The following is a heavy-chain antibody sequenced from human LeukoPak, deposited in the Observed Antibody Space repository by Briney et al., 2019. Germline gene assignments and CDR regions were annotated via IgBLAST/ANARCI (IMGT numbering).Heavy chain of an antibody. J-gene: IGHJ4*02. V-gene: IGHV4-4*07. CDR1: GGSISSYY. Sequence: SETLSLTCTVSGGSISSYYLSWIRQPAGKGLEWIGRIYGSVNTYNPSLKSRITLSLDTPRNQFSLKLTSVTAADTALYYCASEYCTSSTCRFDSWGQGTLVTVSS. CDR2: IYGSVNT. CDR3: ASEYCTSSTCRFDS. D-gene: IGHD2-8*01.